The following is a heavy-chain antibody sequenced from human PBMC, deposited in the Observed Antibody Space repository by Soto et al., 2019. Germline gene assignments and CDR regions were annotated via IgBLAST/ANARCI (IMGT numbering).Heavy chain of an antibody. Sequence: PGESLKISCKGSGYTFTSYWIAWVRQLPGKGLEWLGSVYPGDSDRRDNPTFQGRVTMSVDKSSNTVYLQWSSLNASDTAMYYCARGGNQLEYWGQGVLVTVSS. J-gene: IGHJ4*02. CDR2: VYPGDSDR. V-gene: IGHV5-51*01. D-gene: IGHD6-25*01. CDR3: ARGGNQLEY. CDR1: GYTFTSYW.